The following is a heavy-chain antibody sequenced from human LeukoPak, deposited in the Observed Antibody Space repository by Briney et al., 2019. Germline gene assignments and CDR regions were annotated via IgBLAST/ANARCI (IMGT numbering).Heavy chain of an antibody. V-gene: IGHV3-66*02. D-gene: IGHD3-22*01. Sequence: GGSLRLSCAASGFIISSKYMSWVRQAPGKGLEWVSVLYAGGNTYYADSVKGRFTVSRDTSKNTLYLQMNSLRTEDTAMYYCARGRDSSGYYLRYWGQGTLVTVSS. J-gene: IGHJ4*02. CDR1: GFIISSKY. CDR3: ARGRDSSGYYLRY. CDR2: LYAGGNT.